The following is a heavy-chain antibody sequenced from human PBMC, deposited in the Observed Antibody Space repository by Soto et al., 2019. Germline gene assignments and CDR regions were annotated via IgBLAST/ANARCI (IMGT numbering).Heavy chain of an antibody. CDR3: AREVGPYSSGWFYYYYGMDV. V-gene: IGHV6-1*01. Sequence: PSQTLSLTCDISGDSVSSNSAAWNWIRQSPSRGLEWLGRTYYRSKWYNDYAVSVKSRITINPDTSKNQFSLQLNSVTPEDTAVYYCAREVGPYSSGWFYYYYGMDVWAQGTTVIVSS. CDR1: GDSVSSNSAA. D-gene: IGHD6-19*01. CDR2: TYYRSKWYN. J-gene: IGHJ6*02.